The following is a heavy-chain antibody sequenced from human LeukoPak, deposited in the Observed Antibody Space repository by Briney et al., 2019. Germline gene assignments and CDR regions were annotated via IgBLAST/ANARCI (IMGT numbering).Heavy chain of an antibody. CDR2: INPNSGGT. CDR3: ASVGENYGSGGDYFDY. Sequence: ASVKVSCKASGYTFTGYYMHWVRQAPGQGLEWMGWINPNSGGTNYAQKFQGRVTMTRDTSISTAYMDLSRLRSDDTAVYYCASVGENYGSGGDYFDYWGQGTLSPSPQ. D-gene: IGHD3-10*01. CDR1: GYTFTGYY. J-gene: IGHJ4*02. V-gene: IGHV1-2*02.